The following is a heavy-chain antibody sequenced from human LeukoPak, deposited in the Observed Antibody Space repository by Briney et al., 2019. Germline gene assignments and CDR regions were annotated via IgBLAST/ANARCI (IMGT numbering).Heavy chain of an antibody. CDR3: ARGGMSTSPTLDSYYYYMDV. CDR2: IIPIFGTA. J-gene: IGHJ6*03. CDR1: GGTFSSYA. Sequence: SVKVSCKASGGTFSSYAISWVRQAPGQGLEWMGGIIPIFGTANYAQKFQGRVTITADESTSTAYMELSSLRSEDTAVHYCARGGMSTSPTLDSYYYYMDVWGKGTTVTVSS. D-gene: IGHD2-2*01. V-gene: IGHV1-69*13.